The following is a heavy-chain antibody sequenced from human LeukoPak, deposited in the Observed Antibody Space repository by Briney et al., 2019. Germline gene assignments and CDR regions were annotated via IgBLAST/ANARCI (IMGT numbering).Heavy chain of an antibody. D-gene: IGHD1-1*01. J-gene: IGHJ6*02. Sequence: GGSLRLSCAASGFTVSSNYMHWVRQAPGKGLEWVALIWFDGSKTYYVDSVKGRFTISRDNSKNTLYLQMDSLRVEDTAVYYCATENGIQGRANYYGIYIWGQGTTVTVSS. CDR3: ATENGIQGRANYYGIYI. CDR2: IWFDGSKT. CDR1: GFTVSSNY. V-gene: IGHV3-33*08.